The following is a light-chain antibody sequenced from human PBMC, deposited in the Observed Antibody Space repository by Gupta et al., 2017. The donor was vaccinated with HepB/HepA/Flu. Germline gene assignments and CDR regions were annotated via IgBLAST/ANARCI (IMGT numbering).Light chain of an antibody. J-gene: IGKJ1*01. Sequence: EIVLTQSLGTLSLSPGQTDTPSCRASQSVSTSVAWYQQRPGQAPSLLIYGASTRNTGIPDRCSGSGSGTDFTLTIVALEPEDGGVYHCQQYGYTPTWTFGQGTKVEIQ. CDR1: QSVSTS. CDR3: QQYGYTPTWT. CDR2: GAS. V-gene: IGKV3-20*01.